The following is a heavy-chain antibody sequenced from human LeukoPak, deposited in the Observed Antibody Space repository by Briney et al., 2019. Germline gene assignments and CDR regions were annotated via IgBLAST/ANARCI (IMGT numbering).Heavy chain of an antibody. CDR1: GGTFSNYD. D-gene: IGHD5-12*01. CDR2: IIPIFGTA. CDR3: ARALVSGYDYDY. J-gene: IGHJ4*02. Sequence: SVMVSCTAYGGTFSNYDIRWLRQPPGQELKWMGGIIPIFGTANYAQKFQGRVTITTDESTSTAYMELSSLRSEGTAVYYCARALVSGYDYDYWGQGTLVTVSS. V-gene: IGHV1-69*05.